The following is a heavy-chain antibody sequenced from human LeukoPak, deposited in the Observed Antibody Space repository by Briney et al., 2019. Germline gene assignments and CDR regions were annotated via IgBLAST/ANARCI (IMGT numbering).Heavy chain of an antibody. D-gene: IGHD1-26*01. CDR1: GFTFRNYC. CDR3: TRDTGGIGSYPDY. Sequence: GGSLRLSCAASGFTFRNYCMTWVRQTPGKGLEWVANIKQDGSEKYFWDSVKGRFTISRDNAKNSVYLQMNSMRVEDTGVYYCTRDTGGIGSYPDYWGQGTLVTVSS. J-gene: IGHJ4*02. CDR2: IKQDGSEK. V-gene: IGHV3-7*01.